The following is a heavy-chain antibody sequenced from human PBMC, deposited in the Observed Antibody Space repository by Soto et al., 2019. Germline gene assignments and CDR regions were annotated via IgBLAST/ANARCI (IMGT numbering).Heavy chain of an antibody. CDR1: GGTFSSYA. Sequence: SVKVCCKASGGTFSSYAISWVRQAPGQGLEWMGGIIPIFGTANYAQKFQSRVTITADESTSTAYMELSSLRSEDTAVYYCKGEDDSSGYYYSRDAFDIWGQGTMVTVSS. CDR3: KGEDDSSGYYYSRDAFDI. D-gene: IGHD3-22*01. V-gene: IGHV1-69*13. CDR2: IIPIFGTA. J-gene: IGHJ3*02.